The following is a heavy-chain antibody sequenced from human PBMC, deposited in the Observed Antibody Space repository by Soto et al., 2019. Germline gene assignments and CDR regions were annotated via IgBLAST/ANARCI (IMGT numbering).Heavy chain of an antibody. D-gene: IGHD4-4*01. J-gene: IGHJ5*02. CDR1: GGSISSGGYY. Sequence: SETLSLTCTVSGGSISSGGYYWSWIRQHPGKGLEWIGYIYYSGNTYYSPSLKSRVTISVDTSKKQFSLKLSSVTAADTAVYYCARQSENNYDDWFDPWGQGTLVTVSS. CDR3: ARQSENNYDDWFDP. CDR2: IYYSGNT. V-gene: IGHV4-31*03.